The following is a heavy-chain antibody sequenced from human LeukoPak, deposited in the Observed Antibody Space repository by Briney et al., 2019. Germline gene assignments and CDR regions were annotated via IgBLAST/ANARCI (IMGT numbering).Heavy chain of an antibody. CDR3: ARATRYSSGWSRYYFDY. V-gene: IGHV4-34*01. CDR1: GGSFSGYY. Sequence: KTSETLSLTCAVYGGSFSGYYWSWIRQPPGKGLEWIGEINHSGSTNYNPSLKSRVTISVDTSKNQFSLKLSSVTAADTAVYYCARATRYSSGWSRYYFDYWGQGTLVTVSS. J-gene: IGHJ4*02. D-gene: IGHD6-19*01. CDR2: INHSGST.